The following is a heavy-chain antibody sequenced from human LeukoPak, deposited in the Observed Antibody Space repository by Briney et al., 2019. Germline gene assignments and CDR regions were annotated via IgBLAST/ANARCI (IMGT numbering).Heavy chain of an antibody. J-gene: IGHJ4*02. CDR3: ASRIYDSSGYVSYYFDY. CDR2: INHSGST. Sequence: PSETLSLTCTVSGGSISSSSYYWSWIRQPPGKGLEWIGEINHSGSTNYNPSLKSRVTISVDTSKNQFSLKLSSVTAADTAVYYCASRIYDSSGYVSYYFDYWGQGTLVTVSS. D-gene: IGHD3-22*01. V-gene: IGHV4-39*07. CDR1: GGSISSSSYY.